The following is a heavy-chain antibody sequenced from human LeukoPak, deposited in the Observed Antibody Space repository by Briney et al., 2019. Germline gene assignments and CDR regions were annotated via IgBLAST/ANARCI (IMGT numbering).Heavy chain of an antibody. D-gene: IGHD6-13*01. CDR3: ARAPGIAAAGTHFDF. Sequence: SETLSLTCTVSGGSISPYYWSWIRQPPGRGLEWIGYIFYSGSTSYNPSLKSRVTISVDTSKNQFSLKLSSVTAGDTAVYYCARAPGIAAAGTHFDFWGQGTLVTVSS. CDR2: IFYSGST. CDR1: GGSISPYY. V-gene: IGHV4-59*01. J-gene: IGHJ4*02.